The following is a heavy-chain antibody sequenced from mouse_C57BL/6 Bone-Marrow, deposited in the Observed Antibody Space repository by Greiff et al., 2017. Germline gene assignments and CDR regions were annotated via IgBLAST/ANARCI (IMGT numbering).Heavy chain of an antibody. V-gene: IGHV14-4*01. J-gene: IGHJ3*01. CDR2: IDPENGDT. CDR3: TRGYYEAY. D-gene: IGHD2-3*01. CDR1: GFNIKDDY. Sequence: EVKLQQSGAELVRPGASVKLSCTASGFNIKDDYMHWVKQRPEQGLEWIGWIDPENGDTAYASKFQGKATITADTSSNTAYLQRSSLTSEDTAVYYCTRGYYEAYWGQGTLVTVSA.